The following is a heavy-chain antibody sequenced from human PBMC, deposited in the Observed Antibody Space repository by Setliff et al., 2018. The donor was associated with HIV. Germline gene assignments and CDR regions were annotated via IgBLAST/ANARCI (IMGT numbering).Heavy chain of an antibody. D-gene: IGHD3-16*01. CDR2: TYYRSKWYN. V-gene: IGHV6-1*01. Sequence: SQTLSLTCAISGDSVSSNSGSWNWIRQSPSRGLEWLGRTYYRSKWYNQYAVSLKSRISINPDTSKNQFSLQLNSVTPEDTAVYYCVREIRTVYTGGHYFYGIDVWGQGTAVTVSS. J-gene: IGHJ6*02. CDR3: VREIRTVYTGGHYFYGIDV. CDR1: GDSVSSNSGS.